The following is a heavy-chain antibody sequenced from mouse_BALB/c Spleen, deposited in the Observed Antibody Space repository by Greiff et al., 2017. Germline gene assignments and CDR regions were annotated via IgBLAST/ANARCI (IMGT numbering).Heavy chain of an antibody. Sequence: EVKLMESGGGLVKPGGSLKLSCAASGFTFSSYAMSWVRQSPEKRLEWVAEISSGGSYTYYPDTVTGRFTISRDNAKNTLYLEMSSLRSEDTAMYYCARGVSTMITTRDYYAMDDWGQGTSVTVSS. D-gene: IGHD2-4*01. CDR2: ISSGGSYT. CDR1: GFTFSSYA. J-gene: IGHJ4*01. V-gene: IGHV5-9-4*01. CDR3: ARGVSTMITTRDYYAMDD.